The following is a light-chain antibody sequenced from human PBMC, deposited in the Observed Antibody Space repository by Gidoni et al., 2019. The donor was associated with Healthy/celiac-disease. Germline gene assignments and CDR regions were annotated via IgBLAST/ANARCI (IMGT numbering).Light chain of an antibody. J-gene: IGLJ2*01. CDR2: YDD. V-gene: IGLV1-36*01. CDR3: AAWDDSLNGHV. Sequence: QSVLTQPPSVSAAPRPRVTISCSGSSSNIGNNAVNWYQQLPGKAPKLLIYYDDLLPSGVSDRFSGSKSGTSASLAISGLQSEDEADYYCAAWDDSLNGHVFGGGTKLTVL. CDR1: SSNIGNNA.